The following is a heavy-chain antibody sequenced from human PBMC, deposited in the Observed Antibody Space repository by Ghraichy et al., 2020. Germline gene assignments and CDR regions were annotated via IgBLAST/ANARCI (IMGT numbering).Heavy chain of an antibody. J-gene: IGHJ6*02. D-gene: IGHD2-15*01. CDR2: ISSSSSYI. CDR1: GFTFSSHN. V-gene: IGHV3-21*01. CDR3: ARDQITAGSHYSDYGVDV. Sequence: GGSLRLSCAASGFTFSSHNMNWVRQAPGKGLEWVSSISSSSSYIYYADSVKGRFTISRVNAKNSLYLQMKSLRAEDTAEYYCARDQITAGSHYSDYGVDVRVQGTTVTFSS.